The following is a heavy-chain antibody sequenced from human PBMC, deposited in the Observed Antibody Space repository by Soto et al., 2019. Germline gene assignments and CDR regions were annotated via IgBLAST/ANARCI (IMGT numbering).Heavy chain of an antibody. Sequence: GXSVKVSCKASGYSFSDYYLHWVRQAPGQGPEWMGRINPNSGDTKFAQKFQGRVTMTRDTSVRTAFMELNWLKPDDTAVYYCARESGWATATLGYYYFYMYIWGKGTTVTVS. V-gene: IGHV1-2*06. CDR1: GYSFSDYY. CDR2: INPNSGDT. CDR3: ARESGWATATLGYYYFYMYI. J-gene: IGHJ6*03. D-gene: IGHD6-19*01.